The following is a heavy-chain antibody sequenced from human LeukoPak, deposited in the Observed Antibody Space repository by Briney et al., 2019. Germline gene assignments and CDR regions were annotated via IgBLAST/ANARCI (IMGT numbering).Heavy chain of an antibody. CDR2: ISGDGGTT. J-gene: IGHJ4*02. Sequence: GGSLRLSCAASGFTFDDNAMHWVRQAPGEGLEWVSLISGDGGTTYYADSVKGRFTISRDNGKYSLYLQMNSLRAEDTAVYYCASFPSSGWYVSGNDFWGQGTLVTVSS. D-gene: IGHD6-19*01. V-gene: IGHV3-43*02. CDR1: GFTFDDNA. CDR3: ASFPSSGWYVSGNDF.